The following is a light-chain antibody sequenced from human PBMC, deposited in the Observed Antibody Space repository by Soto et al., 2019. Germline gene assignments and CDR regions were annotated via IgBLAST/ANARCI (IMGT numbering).Light chain of an antibody. CDR2: EAS. Sequence: QSALTQPASVSGSPGQSITISCAGTSSDVADYKYVSWYQQHPGKAPKLMIYEASNRPSGVSNRFSGSKSGNTASLTISGLQAEDEGDYYCSSYTRSSTLVFGGGTKLTV. CDR3: SSYTRSSTLV. V-gene: IGLV2-14*01. CDR1: SSDVADYKY. J-gene: IGLJ2*01.